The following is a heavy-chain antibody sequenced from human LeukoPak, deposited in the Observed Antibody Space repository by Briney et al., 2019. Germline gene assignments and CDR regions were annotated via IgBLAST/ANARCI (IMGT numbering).Heavy chain of an antibody. CDR1: GFTFSSYS. V-gene: IGHV3-21*04. D-gene: IGHD1-26*01. Sequence: GGSLRLSCAASGFTFSSYSMNWVRQAPGKGLEWVSSISSSSSYIYYADSVKGRFTISRDNSKNTLYLQMNSLRAEDTAVYYCAKDFRAVWELLQSYNFDYWGQGTLVTVSS. CDR3: AKDFRAVWELLQSYNFDY. CDR2: ISSSSSYI. J-gene: IGHJ4*02.